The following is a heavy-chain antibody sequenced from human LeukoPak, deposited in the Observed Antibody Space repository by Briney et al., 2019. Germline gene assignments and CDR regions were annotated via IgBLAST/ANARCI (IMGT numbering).Heavy chain of an antibody. V-gene: IGHV4-4*07. CDR2: IYTSGST. CDR3: ARDWGEHDYGDMDWFDP. D-gene: IGHD4-17*01. CDR1: GGSISSYY. J-gene: IGHJ5*02. Sequence: SETLSLTCTVSGGSISSYYWSWIRQPAGKGLEWIGRIYTSGSTNYNPSLKSRVTMSVDTSKNQFSLKLSSVTAADMAVYYCARDWGEHDYGDMDWFDPWGQGTLVTVSS.